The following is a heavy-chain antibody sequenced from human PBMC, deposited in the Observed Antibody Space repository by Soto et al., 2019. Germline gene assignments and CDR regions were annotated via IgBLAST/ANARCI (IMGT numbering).Heavy chain of an antibody. J-gene: IGHJ5*02. CDR2: ISYDGSNK. D-gene: IGHD1-26*01. CDR3: AKDQGGATWNSWFDP. Sequence: GGSLRLSCAASGFTFSSYGLHWVRQAPGKGLEWVAVISYDGSNKYYADSVKGRFTISRDNSKNTLYLQMNSLRAEDTAVYYCAKDQGGATWNSWFDPWGQGTLVTVSS. V-gene: IGHV3-30*18. CDR1: GFTFSSYG.